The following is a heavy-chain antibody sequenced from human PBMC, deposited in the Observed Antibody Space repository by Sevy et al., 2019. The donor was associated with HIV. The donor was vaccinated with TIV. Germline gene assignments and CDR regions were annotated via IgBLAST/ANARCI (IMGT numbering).Heavy chain of an antibody. Sequence: QLGGPLRLSCAASGFTFSSYAMHWVRQAPGKGLEWVAVISYDGSNKYYADSVKGRFTISRDNSKNTLYLQMNSLRAEDTAVYYCARDIPFYSSGWYGGSDYWGQGTLVTVSS. CDR3: ARDIPFYSSGWYGGSDY. D-gene: IGHD6-19*01. CDR1: GFTFSSYA. CDR2: ISYDGSNK. V-gene: IGHV3-30-3*01. J-gene: IGHJ4*02.